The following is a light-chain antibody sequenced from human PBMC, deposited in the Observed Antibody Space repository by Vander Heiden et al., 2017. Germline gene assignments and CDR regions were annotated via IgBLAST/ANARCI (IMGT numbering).Light chain of an antibody. CDR2: DNN. CDR1: SYNIGNNY. V-gene: IGLV1-51*01. J-gene: IGLJ2*01. CDR3: GTWDSSLSAVV. Sequence: QSVLTQPPSVSAAPGQKVTISCSGSSYNIGNNYVSWYQQLPGTATKLLIYDNNKRPSGIPDRFSGSKSGTSATLGITGLQTGDEADYYCGTWDSSLSAVVFGGGTKLTVL.